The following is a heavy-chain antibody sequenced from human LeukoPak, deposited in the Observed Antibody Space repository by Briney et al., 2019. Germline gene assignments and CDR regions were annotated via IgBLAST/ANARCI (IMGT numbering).Heavy chain of an antibody. CDR2: ISAYNGNT. D-gene: IGHD3-10*01. J-gene: IGHJ5*02. V-gene: IGHV1-18*01. CDR3: ARENYGSGSYLGLYNWFDP. CDR1: GYTFTSYG. Sequence: ASVKVSCKASGYTFTSYGISWVRQAPGQGLEWMGWISAYNGNTNYAQKFQGRVTMTRNTSISTAYMELSSLRSEDTAVYYCARENYGSGSYLGLYNWFDPWGQGTLVTVSS.